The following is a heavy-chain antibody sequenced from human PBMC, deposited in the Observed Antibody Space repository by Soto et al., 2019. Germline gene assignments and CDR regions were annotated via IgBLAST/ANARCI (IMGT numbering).Heavy chain of an antibody. CDR3: AKRATGTYFDY. J-gene: IGHJ4*02. CDR2: ISGSGGST. D-gene: IGHD1-1*01. CDR1: GFTFSSYA. Sequence: EVPLLESGGGLVQPGGSLRLSCAASGFTFSSYAMNWVRQAPGKGLEWVSVISGSGGSTYYADSVKGRFTISRDNSKNTLDLQMNSLRAEDTAVYYCAKRATGTYFDYWGQGTLVTVSS. V-gene: IGHV3-23*01.